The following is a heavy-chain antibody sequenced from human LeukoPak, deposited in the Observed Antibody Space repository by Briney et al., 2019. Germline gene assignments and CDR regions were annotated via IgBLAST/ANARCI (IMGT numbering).Heavy chain of an antibody. D-gene: IGHD4-11*01. CDR1: GGSLSGYC. Sequence: PSETLSLTCDVYGGSLSGYCWTWIRQTPGKGLEWIGHMNHLLATTYNPSLESRVTISVDTSKNQFSLKLSSVTAADTAVYYCARAGPLQYYMDVWGKGTTVTVSS. J-gene: IGHJ6*03. V-gene: IGHV4-34*01. CDR2: MNHLLAT. CDR3: ARAGPLQYYMDV.